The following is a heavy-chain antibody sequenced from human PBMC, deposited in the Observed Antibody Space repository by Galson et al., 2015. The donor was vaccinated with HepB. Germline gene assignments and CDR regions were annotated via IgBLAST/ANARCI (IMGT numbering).Heavy chain of an antibody. V-gene: IGHV1-18*01. CDR3: ARSYCSSTSCHPGDAFDI. D-gene: IGHD2-2*01. J-gene: IGHJ3*02. Sequence: SVKVSCKASGYTFTSYGISWVRQAPGQGLEWMGWISAYNGNTNYAQKLQGRVTMTTDTSTSTAYMELRSLRSDDTAVYYCARSYCSSTSCHPGDAFDIWGQGTMVTVSS. CDR2: ISAYNGNT. CDR1: GYTFTSYG.